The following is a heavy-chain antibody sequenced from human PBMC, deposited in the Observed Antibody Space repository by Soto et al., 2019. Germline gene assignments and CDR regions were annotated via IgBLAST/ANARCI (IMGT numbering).Heavy chain of an antibody. Sequence: QVQLVQSGAEVKKPGASVKVSCKTSGYTFAAYYIHWIRQAPGQGLEWMGCINPTSGGTVYAQNFQDRVTMTSDTSISTAYMELRRLNSDDTAVYYCARDPDYGDYWGYFFDSWGQGTPVTVSS. CDR3: ARDPDYGDYWGYFFDS. V-gene: IGHV1-2*02. CDR2: INPTSGGT. J-gene: IGHJ4*02. D-gene: IGHD4-17*01. CDR1: GYTFAAYY.